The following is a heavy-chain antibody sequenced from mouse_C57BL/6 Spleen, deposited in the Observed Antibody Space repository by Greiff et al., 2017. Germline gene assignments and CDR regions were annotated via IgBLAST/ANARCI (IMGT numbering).Heavy chain of an antibody. CDR1: GFTFSDYY. Sequence: EVQLVESEGGLVQPGSSMKLSCTASGFTFSDYYMAWVRQVPEKGLEWVANINYDGSSTYYLDSLKSRFIISRDNANNILYLQMSSLTYEDTATYYCEKGDGYYYWYFDVWGTGTTVTVSS. D-gene: IGHD2-3*01. V-gene: IGHV5-16*01. CDR2: INYDGSST. J-gene: IGHJ1*03. CDR3: EKGDGYYYWYFDV.